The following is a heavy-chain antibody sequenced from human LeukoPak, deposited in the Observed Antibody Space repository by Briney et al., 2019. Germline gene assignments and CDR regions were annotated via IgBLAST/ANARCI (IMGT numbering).Heavy chain of an antibody. V-gene: IGHV4-34*01. Sequence: PSETLSLTCAVYGGSFSGYYWSWIRQPRGKGLEWIGEINHSGSTNYNPSLKSRVTISVDTSKNQFSLKLSSVTAADTAVYYCARGRQKAYWGQGTLVTVSS. CDR1: GGSFSGYY. CDR2: INHSGST. CDR3: ARGRQKAY. J-gene: IGHJ4*02.